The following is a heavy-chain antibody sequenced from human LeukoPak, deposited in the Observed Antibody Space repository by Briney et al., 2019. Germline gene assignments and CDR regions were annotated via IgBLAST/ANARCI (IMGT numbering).Heavy chain of an antibody. CDR2: INHSGST. CDR1: GGSFSGYY. V-gene: IGHV4-34*01. J-gene: IGHJ5*02. CDR3: ASLFCTRTSCLFLDP. D-gene: IGHD2-2*01. Sequence: KSSETLSLTCAVYGGSFSGYYWSWIRQPPGKGLEWIGEINHSGSTNYNPSLKSRVTISLDTSRNQFSLKLSSVTAADTAVYYCASLFCTRTSCLFLDPWGQGTLVTVSS.